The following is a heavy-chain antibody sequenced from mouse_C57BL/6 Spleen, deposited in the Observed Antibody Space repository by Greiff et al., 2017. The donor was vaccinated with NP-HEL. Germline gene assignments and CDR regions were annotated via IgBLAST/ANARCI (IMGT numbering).Heavy chain of an antibody. CDR3: ARNICTTGVFDY. CDR2: INPGSGGT. V-gene: IGHV1-54*01. Sequence: VQLQQSGAELVRPGTSVKVSCKASGYAFTNYLIEWVKQRPGQGLEWIGVINPGSGGTNYNEKFKGKATLTADKSSSTAYMQLSSLTSEDSAVYFCARNICTTGVFDYWGQGTTLTVSS. CDR1: GYAFTNYL. J-gene: IGHJ2*01. D-gene: IGHD1-1*01.